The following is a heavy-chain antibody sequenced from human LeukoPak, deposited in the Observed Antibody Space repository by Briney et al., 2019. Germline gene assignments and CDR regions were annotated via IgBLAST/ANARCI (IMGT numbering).Heavy chain of an antibody. D-gene: IGHD4-17*01. CDR3: ARSPDYGDYYYYMDV. CDR1: GFTVSSNY. V-gene: IGHV3-66*02. CDR2: IYSGGRT. J-gene: IGHJ6*03. Sequence: GGSLRLSCAASGFTVSSNYMSWVRQAPGKGLEWVSVIYSGGRTYYADSVKGRFTISRDNSKNTLYLQMNSLRAEDTAVYYSARSPDYGDYYYYMDVWGKGTTVTVSS.